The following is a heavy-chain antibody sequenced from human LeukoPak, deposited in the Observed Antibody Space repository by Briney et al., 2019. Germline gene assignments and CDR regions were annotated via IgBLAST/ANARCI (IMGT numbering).Heavy chain of an antibody. J-gene: IGHJ4*02. V-gene: IGHV1-69*13. Sequence: ASVKVSCKASGGTFSSYAISWVRQAPGQGLEWMGGIIPIFGTANYAQKFQGRVTITADESTSTAYMELSSLRSEDTAVYYCARARYYYGSGSYDYWGQGTLVTVSS. D-gene: IGHD3-10*01. CDR3: ARARYYYGSGSYDY. CDR2: IIPIFGTA. CDR1: GGTFSSYA.